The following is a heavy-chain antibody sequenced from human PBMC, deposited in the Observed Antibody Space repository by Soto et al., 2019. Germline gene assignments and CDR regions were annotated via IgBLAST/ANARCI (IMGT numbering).Heavy chain of an antibody. Sequence: QVLLVQSGAEVKRPGASVRVSCKASRYTFTSYDIFWVRQSPGQGLEWMGWIKTDSGDTHYAQNFQGRVTMTRDTSISTDYMELNNLDSEDTAVYYCARRSSTYLNEIIYDPWGKGTLVTVSS. V-gene: IGHV1-2*02. CDR2: IKTDSGDT. J-gene: IGHJ5*02. CDR1: RYTFTSYD. D-gene: IGHD2-2*01. CDR3: ARRSSTYLNEIIYDP.